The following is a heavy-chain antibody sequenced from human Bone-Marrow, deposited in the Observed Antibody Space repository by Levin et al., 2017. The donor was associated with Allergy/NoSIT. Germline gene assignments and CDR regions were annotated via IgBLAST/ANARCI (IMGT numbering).Heavy chain of an antibody. D-gene: IGHD3-22*01. J-gene: IGHJ4*02. Sequence: GESLKISCAASGFIFSDHYMDWVRQAPGKGLEWVGRFRNKAHSFTTEYAASVKDRFTISRDDSKSSVFLRMNSLKTEDPAFYYCVRTRVEYDSSGYFSTPPYFDYWGQGTLVTVSS. CDR2: FRNKAHSFTT. CDR1: GFIFSDHY. V-gene: IGHV3-72*01. CDR3: VRTRVEYDSSGYFSTPPYFDY.